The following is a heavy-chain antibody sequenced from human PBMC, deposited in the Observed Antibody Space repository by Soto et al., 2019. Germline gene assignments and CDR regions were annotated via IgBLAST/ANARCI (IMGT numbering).Heavy chain of an antibody. J-gene: IGHJ5*02. CDR1: GYTFTSYA. V-gene: IGHV1-3*01. Sequence: QVQLVQSGAEVKKPGASVKVSCKASGYTFTSYAMHWVRQAPGQRLEWMGWINAGNGNTKYSQKFQGRVTITRDTSASTAYMELSSLRSEDTAVYYCARGGILWWFDPWGQGTLVTVSS. D-gene: IGHD2-15*01. CDR2: INAGNGNT. CDR3: ARGGILWWFDP.